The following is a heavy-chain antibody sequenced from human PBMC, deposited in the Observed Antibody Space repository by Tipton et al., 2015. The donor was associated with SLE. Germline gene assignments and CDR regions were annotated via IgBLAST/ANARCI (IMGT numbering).Heavy chain of an antibody. Sequence: TLSLTCAVYGGSFSGYYWSWIRQPPGLGVEWIGEINHIGITNSNPSLKSLLIISVDTSKNQFSLKLSSVTAAATAVYYCAGAVGPAADLRDDWGQGTLVTVSS. V-gene: IGHV4-34*01. D-gene: IGHD6-25*01. CDR2: INHIGIT. CDR3: AGAVGPAADLRDD. CDR1: GGSFSGYY. J-gene: IGHJ4*02.